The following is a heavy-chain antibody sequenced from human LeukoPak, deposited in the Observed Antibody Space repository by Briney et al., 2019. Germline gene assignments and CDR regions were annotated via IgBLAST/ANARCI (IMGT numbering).Heavy chain of an antibody. D-gene: IGHD3-22*01. CDR3: ARQEYFYDRSGYYPGY. CDR2: IYYSGST. V-gene: IGHV4-39*01. J-gene: IGHJ4*02. Sequence: SETLSLTCTVSGGSISSSSYYWGWIRQPPGKGLEWIGSIYYSGSTYYNPSLKSRVTISVDTSKNQFSLKLSSVTAADTAVYYCARQEYFYDRSGYYPGYWGQGTLVTVSS. CDR1: GGSISSSSYY.